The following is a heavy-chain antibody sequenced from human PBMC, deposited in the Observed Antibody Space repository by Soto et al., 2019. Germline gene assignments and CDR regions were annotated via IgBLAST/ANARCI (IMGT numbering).Heavy chain of an antibody. J-gene: IGHJ4*02. CDR2: IYYSGST. V-gene: IGHV4-59*11. CDR1: GGSISSHY. CDR3: ARPLTTGWQLLINGY. D-gene: IGHD2-15*01. Sequence: SETLSLTCTVSGGSISSHYWSWIRQPPGKGLEWIGYIYYSGSTKYKPSLKSRVTISVDTPKNQVSLKLSSVTAADTAVYYCARPLTTGWQLLINGYWGQGTLVTVSS.